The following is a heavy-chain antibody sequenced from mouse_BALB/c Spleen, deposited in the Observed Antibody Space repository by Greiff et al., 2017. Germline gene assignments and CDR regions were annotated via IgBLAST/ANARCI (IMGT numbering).Heavy chain of an antibody. CDR1: GYTFTSYW. CDR2: IYPSDSYT. D-gene: IGHD1-1*02. CDR3: TRKEYGGNSWFAY. V-gene: IGHV1-69*02. J-gene: IGHJ3*01. Sequence: QVQLQQPGAELVRPGASVKLSCKASGYTFTSYWINWVKQRPGQGLEWIGNIYPSDSYTNYNQKFKDKATLTVDKSSSTAYMQLSSPTSEDSAVYYCTRKEYGGNSWFAYWGQGTLVTVSA.